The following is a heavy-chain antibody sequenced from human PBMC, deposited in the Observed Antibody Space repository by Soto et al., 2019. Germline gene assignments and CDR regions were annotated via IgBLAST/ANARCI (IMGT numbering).Heavy chain of an antibody. D-gene: IGHD3-10*01. CDR1: GGSISSGDYY. J-gene: IGHJ4*02. Sequence: PSETLSLTCTVSGGSISSGDYYWSWIRQHPGKGLEWIGYIYYSGSTYYNPSLKSRVTISVDTSKNQFSLKLSSVTAADTAVYYCARDRAGYGSGIDYWGQGTLVTVSS. CDR3: ARDRAGYGSGIDY. V-gene: IGHV4-31*03. CDR2: IYYSGST.